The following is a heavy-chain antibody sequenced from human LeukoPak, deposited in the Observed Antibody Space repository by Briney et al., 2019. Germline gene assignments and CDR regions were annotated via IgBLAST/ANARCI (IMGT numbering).Heavy chain of an antibody. D-gene: IGHD6-13*01. V-gene: IGHV4-34*01. CDR1: GGSFSGYY. J-gene: IGHJ4*02. CDR3: ARGIAAAGVYFDY. Sequence: SETLSLTCAVYGGSFSGYYWSWIRQPPGKGLEWIGEINHSGSTNYNPSLKSRVTISVDTPKNQFSLKLSSVTAADTAVYYCARGIAAAGVYFDYWGQGTLVTVSS. CDR2: INHSGST.